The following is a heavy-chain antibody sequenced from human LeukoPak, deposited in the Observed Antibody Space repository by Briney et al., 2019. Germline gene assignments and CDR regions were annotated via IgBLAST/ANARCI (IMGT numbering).Heavy chain of an antibody. CDR3: AKPLITMVRGVIITSGYFDY. CDR1: GFTFSSYA. D-gene: IGHD3-10*01. V-gene: IGHV3-23*01. J-gene: IGHJ4*02. Sequence: GGSLRLSCAASGFTFSSYAMSWVRQAPGKGLEWVSAISGSGGSTYYADSVKGRFTISRDNSKNTLYLQMNSLRAEDTAVYYCAKPLITMVRGVIITSGYFDYWGQGTLVTVSS. CDR2: ISGSGGST.